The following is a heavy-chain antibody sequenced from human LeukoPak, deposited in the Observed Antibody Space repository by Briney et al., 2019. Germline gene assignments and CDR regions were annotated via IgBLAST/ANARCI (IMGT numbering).Heavy chain of an antibody. CDR1: GGPINYYY. Sequence: PSETLSLTCTVSGGPINYYYWSWIRQPPGEGLEWIGYIYNGGTTNYNPSLKSRVTISVDKSKNQLSLKLGSVTAADTAVYHCVRLQPNTGEWAFDIWGQGTLVTVS. V-gene: IGHV4-59*01. D-gene: IGHD1-1*01. CDR3: VRLQPNTGEWAFDI. J-gene: IGHJ3*02. CDR2: IYNGGTT.